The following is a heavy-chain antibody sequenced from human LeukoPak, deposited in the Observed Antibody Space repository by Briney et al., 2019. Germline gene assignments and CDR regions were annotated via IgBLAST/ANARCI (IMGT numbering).Heavy chain of an antibody. Sequence: GGSLRLSCAASGFTFSSYAMSWVRQAPGKGLEWVSAISGSGGSTYCADSVKGRFTISRDNSKNTLYLQMNSLRAEDMAVYYCAKVEGEGTYYYDSSGSKEGDYWGQGTLVTVSS. D-gene: IGHD3-22*01. CDR1: GFTFSSYA. V-gene: IGHV3-23*01. J-gene: IGHJ4*02. CDR3: AKVEGEGTYYYDSSGSKEGDY. CDR2: ISGSGGST.